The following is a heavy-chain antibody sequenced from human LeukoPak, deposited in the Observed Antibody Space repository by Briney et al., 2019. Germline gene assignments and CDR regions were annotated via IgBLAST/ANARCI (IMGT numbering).Heavy chain of an antibody. Sequence: GGSLRLSCAASGFTFRNYGMHWVRQAPGKGLEWAALILYDGRKVYHADSVKGRFTISRDNSKNTLYLQMNSLRAEDTALYYCARDDDYGGNNLDYWGQGTLVTVSS. V-gene: IGHV3-30*02. CDR1: GFTFRNYG. CDR2: ILYDGRKV. J-gene: IGHJ4*02. D-gene: IGHD4-23*01. CDR3: ARDDDYGGNNLDY.